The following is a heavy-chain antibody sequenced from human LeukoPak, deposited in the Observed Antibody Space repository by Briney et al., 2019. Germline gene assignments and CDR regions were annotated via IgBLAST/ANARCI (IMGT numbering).Heavy chain of an antibody. J-gene: IGHJ4*02. D-gene: IGHD2-15*01. V-gene: IGHV4-34*01. CDR2: INHSGST. CDR1: GGSFSGYY. Sequence: SETLSLTCAVYGGSFSGYYWSWIRQPPGKGLEWIGEINHSGSTNYNPSLKSRVTISVDTSKNQFSLKLSSVTAADTAVYYCARKRGYCSGGSCSAAYYFDYWDQGTLVTVSS. CDR3: ARKRGYCSGGSCSAAYYFDY.